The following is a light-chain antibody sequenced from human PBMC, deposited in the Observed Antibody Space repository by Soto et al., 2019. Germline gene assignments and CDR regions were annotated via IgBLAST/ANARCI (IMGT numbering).Light chain of an antibody. Sequence: EIVMPQSPATLSVSPGESATLSCRASQSINRDLAWYAQKPGQAPTRVIYGASTWGTGVPPRFTGSGSGTEVTLTFSGLQSEDFAIYFCQRYQPWT. CDR2: GAS. V-gene: IGKV3D-15*01. CDR1: QSINRD. J-gene: IGKJ1*01. CDR3: QRYQPWT.